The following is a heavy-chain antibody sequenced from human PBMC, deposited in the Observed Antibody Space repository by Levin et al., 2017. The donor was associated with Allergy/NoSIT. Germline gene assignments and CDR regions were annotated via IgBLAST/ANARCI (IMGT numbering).Heavy chain of an antibody. CDR2: ISPYNGNT. J-gene: IGHJ6*02. CDR1: GYSFTNYG. D-gene: IGHD3-16*01. Sequence: VASVKVSCKTSGYSFTNYGITWVRQAPGQGLEWMAWISPYNGNTNYAQTLQGRVTVTTDTSTTTAYMELRSLRSDDTAVYYCTRGGMGGMDVWGQGTTVTVSS. V-gene: IGHV1-18*01. CDR3: TRGGMGGMDV.